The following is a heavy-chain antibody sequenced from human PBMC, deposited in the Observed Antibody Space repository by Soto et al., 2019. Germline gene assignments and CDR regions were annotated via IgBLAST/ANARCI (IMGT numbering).Heavy chain of an antibody. CDR1: GGSMGNYY. D-gene: IGHD3-9*01. J-gene: IGHJ6*02. Sequence: QVQLQESGPGLVKPSETLSLTCTVSGGSMGNYYWFWIRQPAGKGLEWIGRVSSSGNTNDNPSLTGRATMSIDTSRNQFSLRLSSVTAADTAVYYCARADYDILTGSYAMDVWGQGTTVTVSS. CDR2: VSSSGNT. CDR3: ARADYDILTGSYAMDV. V-gene: IGHV4-4*07.